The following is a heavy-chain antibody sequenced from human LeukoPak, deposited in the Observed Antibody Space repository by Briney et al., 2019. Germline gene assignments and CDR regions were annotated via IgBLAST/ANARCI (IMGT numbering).Heavy chain of an antibody. V-gene: IGHV1-2*02. CDR1: GYTFTCYY. Sequence: ASVKVSCKASGYTFTCYYMHWVRQAPGQGLEWMGWINPNSGGTNYAQKFQGRVTMTRDTSISTAYMELSRLRSDDTAVYYCARETYSSSEWDWFDPWGQGTLVTVSS. CDR2: INPNSGGT. D-gene: IGHD6-6*01. J-gene: IGHJ5*02. CDR3: ARETYSSSEWDWFDP.